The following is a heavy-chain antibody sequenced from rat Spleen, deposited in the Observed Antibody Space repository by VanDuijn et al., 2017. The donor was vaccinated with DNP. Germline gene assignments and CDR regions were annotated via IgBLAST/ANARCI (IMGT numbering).Heavy chain of an antibody. V-gene: IGHV5-58*01. Sequence: EVQLVETGGGLVQPGRSLKLSCVASGFTFSSYWMYWIRQAPGKGLEWVASITTDGGSTYYPDSVKGRFTISRDNAENTVYLQMNSLRSEDTATYYCAKVDYWGQGVMVTVSS. CDR1: GFTFSSYW. CDR3: AKVDY. J-gene: IGHJ2*01. CDR2: ITTDGGST.